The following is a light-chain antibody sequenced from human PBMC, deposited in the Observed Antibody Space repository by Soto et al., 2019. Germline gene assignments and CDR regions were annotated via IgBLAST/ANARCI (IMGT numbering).Light chain of an antibody. CDR2: DVS. V-gene: IGLV2-14*01. Sequence: QSALTQPASVSGSPGQSITISCTGTSSDVGGYNYVSWYQQHTGKAPKFIIYDVSNRPSGVSNRFSGSKSGNTASLTISGLQAEDEADYYCSSYTTSNTRQIVFGTGTKLTVL. J-gene: IGLJ1*01. CDR3: SSYTTSNTRQIV. CDR1: SSDVGGYNY.